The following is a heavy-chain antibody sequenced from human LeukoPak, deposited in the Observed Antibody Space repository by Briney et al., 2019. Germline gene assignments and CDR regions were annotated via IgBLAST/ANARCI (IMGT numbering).Heavy chain of an antibody. V-gene: IGHV4-59*01. Sequence: SETLSLTCTVSGGSISSYYWSWIRQPPGKGLEWIGYIYYSGSTNYNPSLKSRVTISVDTSKNQFSLKLSSVTAADTAVYYCARERITMVRGDNWFDPWSQGTLVTVSS. CDR1: GGSISSYY. D-gene: IGHD3-10*01. J-gene: IGHJ5*02. CDR3: ARERITMVRGDNWFDP. CDR2: IYYSGST.